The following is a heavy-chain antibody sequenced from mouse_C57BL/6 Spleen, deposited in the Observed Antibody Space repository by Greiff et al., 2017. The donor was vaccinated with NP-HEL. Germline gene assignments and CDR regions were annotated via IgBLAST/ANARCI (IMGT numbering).Heavy chain of an antibody. D-gene: IGHD1-1*01. CDR1: GYTFTSYW. Sequence: VKLQQPGAELVRPGSSVKLSCKASGYTFTSYWMHWVKQRPIQGLEWIGNIDPSDSETHYNQKFKDKATLTVDKSSSTAYMQLSSLTSEDSAVYYCAVTTPVATGFAYWGQGTLVTVSA. J-gene: IGHJ3*01. V-gene: IGHV1-52*01. CDR3: AVTTPVATGFAY. CDR2: IDPSDSET.